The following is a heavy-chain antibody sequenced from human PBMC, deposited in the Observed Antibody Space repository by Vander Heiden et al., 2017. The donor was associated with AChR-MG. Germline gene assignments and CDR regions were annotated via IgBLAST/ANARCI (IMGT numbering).Heavy chain of an antibody. CDR2: INEDGSEK. V-gene: IGHV3-7*01. D-gene: IGHD3-16*01. CDR1: GFTFSGYE. Sequence: EVQLVESGGGLVQPGGSWRLPWAASGFTFSGYEMSWVRQAPGKGLEWVANINEDGSEKYYVDSVKGRFTISRDNAKNSLYLQMNSLRAEDTAVYHCARSYGGYWGQGTLVTVSS. CDR3: ARSYGGY. J-gene: IGHJ4*02.